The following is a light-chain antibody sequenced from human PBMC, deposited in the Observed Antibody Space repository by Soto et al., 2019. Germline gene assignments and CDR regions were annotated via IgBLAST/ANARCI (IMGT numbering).Light chain of an antibody. V-gene: IGLV1-40*01. CDR3: QYYDNSVSGYVI. CDR1: SSNIGAGYD. J-gene: IGLJ2*01. Sequence: QAVVTQPPSVSGAPGQRVTISSTGSSSNIGAGYDVHWYQQLPGTAPKLLIYGNSNRPSGVPDRVSGSKSGTSASLAITGLQAEDEADYYCQYYDNSVSGYVIFGGGTKLTVL. CDR2: GNS.